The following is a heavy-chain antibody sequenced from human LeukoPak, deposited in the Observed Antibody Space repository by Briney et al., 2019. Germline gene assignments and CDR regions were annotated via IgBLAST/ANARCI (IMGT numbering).Heavy chain of an antibody. J-gene: IGHJ5*02. D-gene: IGHD6-19*01. V-gene: IGHV3-23*01. Sequence: GGSLRLSCAASGFTFSSYAMSWVRQAPGKGLEWVSATSGSGGSTYYADSVKGRFTISRDNSKNTLSLQMNSLRAEDTAVYFCAKHSSAWYLNWFDPWGQGTLVTVSS. CDR1: GFTFSSYA. CDR3: AKHSSAWYLNWFDP. CDR2: TSGSGGST.